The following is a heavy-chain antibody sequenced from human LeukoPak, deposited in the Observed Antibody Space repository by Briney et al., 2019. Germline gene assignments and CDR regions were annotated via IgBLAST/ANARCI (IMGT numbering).Heavy chain of an antibody. V-gene: IGHV4-39*01. Sequence: PSETLSLTCTVSGGSISSSSYYWGWIRQPPGKGLEWIGSIYYSGSTYYNPSLKSRVTISVDTSKNQFSLKLSSVTAADTAVYYCASSPLWFGELLALWGQGTLVTVSS. CDR2: IYYSGST. D-gene: IGHD3-10*01. CDR1: GGSISSSSYY. CDR3: ASSPLWFGELLAL. J-gene: IGHJ4*02.